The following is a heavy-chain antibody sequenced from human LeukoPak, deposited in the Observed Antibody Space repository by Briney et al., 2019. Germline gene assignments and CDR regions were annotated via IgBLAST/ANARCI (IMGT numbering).Heavy chain of an antibody. V-gene: IGHV1-18*01. D-gene: IGHD3-22*01. CDR1: GYTFNTYG. CDR3: ARGPHERSGYPDD. J-gene: IGHJ4*02. Sequence: GASVKVSCKPSGYTFNTYGITWVRQAPGQGLEWMGWISPYNGNTNYAQKFQGRVTITTDTSTSTAYMELRSLRSDDTAVYYCARGPHERSGYPDDWGQGTLVTVSS. CDR2: ISPYNGNT.